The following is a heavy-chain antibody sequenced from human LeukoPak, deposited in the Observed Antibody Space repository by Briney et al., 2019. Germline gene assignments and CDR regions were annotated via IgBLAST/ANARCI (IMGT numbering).Heavy chain of an antibody. V-gene: IGHV4-34*01. CDR3: ARDVPGIAAAGIVVENWFDP. CDR1: GGSFSGYY. Sequence: PSETLSLTCAVYGGSFSGYYWSWIRQPPGKGLEWIGEINHSGSTNYNPSLKSRVTISVDTSKNQFSLKLSSVTAADTAVYYCARDVPGIAAAGIVVENWFDPWGQGTLVTVSS. CDR2: INHSGST. D-gene: IGHD6-13*01. J-gene: IGHJ5*02.